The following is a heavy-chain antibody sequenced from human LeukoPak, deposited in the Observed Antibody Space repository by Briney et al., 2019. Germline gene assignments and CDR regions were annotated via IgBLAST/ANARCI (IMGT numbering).Heavy chain of an antibody. D-gene: IGHD6-19*01. J-gene: IGHJ6*03. V-gene: IGHV1-2*02. Sequence: GASVKVSCKASGYTFTGYYMHWVRQAPGQGLEWMGWINPNSGGTNYAQKFQGRVTMTRDTSISTAYMELSRLRSDDTAVYYCARGLGSSGTTTGESCREYYYYMDVWGKGTTVTVSS. CDR3: ARGLGSSGTTTGESCREYYYYMDV. CDR2: INPNSGGT. CDR1: GYTFTGYY.